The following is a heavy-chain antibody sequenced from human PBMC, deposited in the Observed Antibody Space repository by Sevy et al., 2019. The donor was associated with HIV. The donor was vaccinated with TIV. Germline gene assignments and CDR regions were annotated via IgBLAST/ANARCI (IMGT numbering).Heavy chain of an antibody. V-gene: IGHV3-30*04. J-gene: IGHJ6*02. D-gene: IGHD3-22*01. CDR2: ISYDGSNK. CDR3: ARDIHYDSSGYYYYYGMDV. Sequence: GGSLRLSCAASGFTFSSYAMHWVRQAPGKGLEWVAVISYDGSNKYYADSVKGRFTISRDNSKNTLYLQMNSLRAEDTAVYYCARDIHYDSSGYYYYYGMDVWGQWTTVTVSS. CDR1: GFTFSSYA.